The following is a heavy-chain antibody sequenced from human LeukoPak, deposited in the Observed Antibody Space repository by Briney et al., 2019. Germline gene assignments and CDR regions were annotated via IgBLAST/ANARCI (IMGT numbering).Heavy chain of an antibody. V-gene: IGHV3-21*01. J-gene: IGHJ3*02. CDR3: ARDLCSGGSCYYAFDI. CDR2: ISSSSSYI. CDR1: GFTFSSYS. D-gene: IGHD2-15*01. Sequence: GGSLRLSCAASGFTFSSYSMNWVRQAPGKGLEWVSSISSSSSYIYYADSVKGRFTISRDNAKNSLYLQMNSLRAEDTAVYYCARDLCSGGSCYYAFDIWGQGTMVTVSS.